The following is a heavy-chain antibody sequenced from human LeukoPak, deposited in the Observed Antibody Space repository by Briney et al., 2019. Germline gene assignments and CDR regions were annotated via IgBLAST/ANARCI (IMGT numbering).Heavy chain of an antibody. CDR3: ASFTMVRGVLTSDY. J-gene: IGHJ4*02. CDR1: GGSISSSSYY. V-gene: IGHV4-39*07. CDR2: IYYSGST. Sequence: SETLSLTCTVSGGSISSSSYYWGWIRQPPGKGLEWIGSIYYSGSTYYNPSLKSRVTISVDTSKNQFSLKLSSVTAADTAVYYCASFTMVRGVLTSDYWGQGTLVTVSS. D-gene: IGHD3-10*01.